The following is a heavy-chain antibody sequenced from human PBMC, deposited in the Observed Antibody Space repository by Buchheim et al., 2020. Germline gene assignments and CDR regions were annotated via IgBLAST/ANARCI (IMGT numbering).Heavy chain of an antibody. CDR2: IDPSDSYT. V-gene: IGHV5-10-1*03. J-gene: IGHJ4*02. D-gene: IGHD3-10*01. CDR3: ARVMYYYGSGSRSPTRGGDDY. CDR1: GYSFPSYW. Sequence: EVQLVQSGAEVKKPGESLRISCKGSGYSFPSYWISWVRQMPGKGLEWMGRIDPSDSYTDYSPSFQGHVTISADKSISTAYLQWSSLKASDTAMYYCARVMYYYGSGSRSPTRGGDDYWGQGTL.